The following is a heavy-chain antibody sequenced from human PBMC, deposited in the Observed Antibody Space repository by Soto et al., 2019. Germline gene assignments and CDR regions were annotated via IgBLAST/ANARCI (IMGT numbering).Heavy chain of an antibody. V-gene: IGHV4-39*01. CDR1: TDSSSFTNSY. CDR3: ARHRIEVVWRGFDF. Sequence: PSETLSLTCTVSTDSSSFTNSYWGWIRQPPGKGLQWIGSSSYNGGTFYNPSLKGRVVISFDTSKKQSSLQVTSVTAADTAVYFCARHRIEVVWRGFDFCGQGSPVNVSA. D-gene: IGHD3-10*01. J-gene: IGHJ4*02. CDR2: SSYNGGT.